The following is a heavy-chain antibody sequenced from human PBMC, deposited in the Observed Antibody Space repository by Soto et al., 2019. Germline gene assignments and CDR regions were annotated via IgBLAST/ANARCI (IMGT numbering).Heavy chain of an antibody. CDR3: AKYGEYTSAHAFDI. CDR1: GFSFSTYA. CDR2: LTGHGDTT. Sequence: EVQLLQSGGGLVQPGGSLSLSCAASGFSFSTYAMIWVRQAPGKGLEWVSGLTGHGDTTYYADSVKGRFTISRDNSQNTLYLQMNSLRAEDSAVYYCAKYGEYTSAHAFDIWGQGTMVTVSS. J-gene: IGHJ3*02. V-gene: IGHV3-23*01. D-gene: IGHD2-2*02.